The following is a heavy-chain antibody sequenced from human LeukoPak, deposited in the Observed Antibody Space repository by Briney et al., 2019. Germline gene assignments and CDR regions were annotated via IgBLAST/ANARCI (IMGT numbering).Heavy chain of an antibody. CDR2: LSGSSGTI. V-gene: IGHV3-48*04. Sequence: PGGSLRLSCVASGFTFSSYSMNWVRQAPGKGLEWVSYLSGSSGTIYYADSVRGRFTISRDSAKNSLYLQMNSLRTEDTAVYYCARRSEFGVLYYMDIWGKGTTVTVSS. CDR3: ARRSEFGVLYYMDI. D-gene: IGHD3-16*01. J-gene: IGHJ6*03. CDR1: GFTFSSYS.